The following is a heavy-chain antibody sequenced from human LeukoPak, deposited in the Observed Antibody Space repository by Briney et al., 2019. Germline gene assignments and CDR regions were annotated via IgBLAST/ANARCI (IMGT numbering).Heavy chain of an antibody. D-gene: IGHD4-23*01. V-gene: IGHV4-38-2*01. Sequence: PSETLSLTCGVSGYPINNAYYWVWIRQPPGKGLEWIGSLYHPDSTYYNPSLKSRVTISVDTSKNQFSLKLSSVTAADTAVYYCARAVLTPNNFDYWGQGTLVTVSS. J-gene: IGHJ4*02. CDR1: GYPINNAYY. CDR3: ARAVLTPNNFDY. CDR2: LYHPDST.